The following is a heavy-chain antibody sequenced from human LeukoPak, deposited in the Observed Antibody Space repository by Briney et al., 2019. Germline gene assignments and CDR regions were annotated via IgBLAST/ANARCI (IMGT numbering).Heavy chain of an antibody. CDR2: INPKSGAT. Sequence: ASVKVSCKASGYTFTGYYIHWVRQAPGQGLEWVGWINPKSGATNYPQKFQGRVSMTRDTSISTAYMDLSRLTSDDMAVYYCARDPGSTLSTYYFYYYMDVWGKGTTVTVSS. J-gene: IGHJ6*03. V-gene: IGHV1-2*02. CDR3: ARDPGSTLSTYYFYYYMDV. CDR1: GYTFTGYY. D-gene: IGHD1-1*01.